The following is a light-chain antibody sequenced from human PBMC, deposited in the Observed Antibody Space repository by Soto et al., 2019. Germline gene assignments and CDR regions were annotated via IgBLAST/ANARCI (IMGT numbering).Light chain of an antibody. CDR3: QQSYSTPWT. V-gene: IGKV1-39*01. CDR1: QSISSY. CDR2: AAS. J-gene: IGKJ1*01. Sequence: DLQMTQSPSSLSASVGDRVTITCRASQSISSYLNWYQQKPGKAPRFLIYAASSLQSGVPSRFSGSGSGTDFRLTISSLQPEDFATYYCQQSYSTPWTFGQGTKVEIK.